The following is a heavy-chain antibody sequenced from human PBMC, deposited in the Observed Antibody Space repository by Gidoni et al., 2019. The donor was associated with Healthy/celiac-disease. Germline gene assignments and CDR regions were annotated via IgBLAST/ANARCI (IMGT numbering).Heavy chain of an antibody. D-gene: IGHD6-13*01. V-gene: IGHV1-24*01. CDR2: FDPEDGET. CDR3: ATGGGDVPLAAAHYYYYGMDV. Sequence: QVQLVQSGAEVKKPGASVKVSCQVSGSTLTELAMHGGRPAPGKGLEWMGGFDPEDGETTDAQQFQGRVTMTEDTSTDTAYMELSSLRSEDTAVYYCATGGGDVPLAAAHYYYYGMDVWGQGTTVTVSS. J-gene: IGHJ6*02. CDR1: GSTLTELA.